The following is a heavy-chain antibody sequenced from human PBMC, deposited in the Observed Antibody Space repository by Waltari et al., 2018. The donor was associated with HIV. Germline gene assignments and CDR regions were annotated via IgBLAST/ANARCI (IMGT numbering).Heavy chain of an antibody. D-gene: IGHD3-10*01. Sequence: QSQLQESDPGLVKPSETLSLTCTVSGGSLRSNYYFWAWVRQPPGKGLEWVGTISHTGGTTYYNPSLKSRVIISGDTSKDQSSRKLSSMTATDTAVYYCARQRGSGLWYFDLWGRGTLVSVSS. V-gene: IGHV4-39*01. CDR1: GGSLRSNYYF. J-gene: IGHJ2*01. CDR3: ARQRGSGLWYFDL. CDR2: ISHTGGTT.